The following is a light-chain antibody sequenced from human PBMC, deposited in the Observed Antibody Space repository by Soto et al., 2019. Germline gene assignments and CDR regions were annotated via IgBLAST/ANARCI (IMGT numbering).Light chain of an antibody. CDR2: SND. Sequence: QSVVTQPPSASGTPGQRVTISCSGSSSNIRSNTVNWYQQLPGTAPKLLISSNDQRPSGVPDRFSGSKSGTSASLAISGLQSEDEADYYCAAWDDSLYGVVFGGGTKLT. CDR1: SSNIRSNT. J-gene: IGLJ2*01. V-gene: IGLV1-44*01. CDR3: AAWDDSLYGVV.